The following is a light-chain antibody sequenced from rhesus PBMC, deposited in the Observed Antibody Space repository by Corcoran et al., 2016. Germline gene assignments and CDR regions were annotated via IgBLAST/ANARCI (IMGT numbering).Light chain of an antibody. CDR2: DAS. CDR3: QQPNSYPFT. Sequence: DIQMTQSPSSLSASVGDTVTITCQASQGISKYLAWYQQKPGKAPKLLNYDASTLQSGVPSRFSGRGSGTGFTLTISSLPPEDFATYYCQQPNSYPFTFGPGTKLDIK. V-gene: IGKV1-25*01. J-gene: IGKJ3*01. CDR1: QGISKY.